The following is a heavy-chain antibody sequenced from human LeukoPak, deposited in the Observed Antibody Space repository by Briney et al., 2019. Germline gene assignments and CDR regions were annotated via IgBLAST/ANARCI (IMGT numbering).Heavy chain of an antibody. CDR3: ARVIGDFSTGYYLGQRNAFDV. CDR1: GGSFSVYH. V-gene: IGHV4-34*01. Sequence: SETLSLTCAVYGGSFSVYHWTWIRQSPEKGLEWIGEINHRGTTNYNPSLKSRVTMSVDTSTNQFSLKLTSVTAADTALYYCARVIGDFSTGYYLGQRNAFDVWGQGTMVTVSS. CDR2: INHRGTT. D-gene: IGHD3/OR15-3a*01. J-gene: IGHJ3*01.